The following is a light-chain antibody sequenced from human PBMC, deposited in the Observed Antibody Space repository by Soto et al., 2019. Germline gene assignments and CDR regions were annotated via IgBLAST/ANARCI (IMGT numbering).Light chain of an antibody. CDR1: QSVSSSY. Sequence: EIVLTQSPGTLSLSPGERATLSCRSSQSVSSSYLAWYQQKPGQAPRLLIYDVSSRATGIPDRFSGSGSGTDFTLTISRLDPEDFAVYYFEQYGSSPTFGQGTKVEI. V-gene: IGKV3-20*01. J-gene: IGKJ1*01. CDR2: DVS. CDR3: EQYGSSPT.